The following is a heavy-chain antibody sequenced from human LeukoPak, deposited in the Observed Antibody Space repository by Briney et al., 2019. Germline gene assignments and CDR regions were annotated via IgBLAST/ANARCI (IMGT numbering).Heavy chain of an antibody. Sequence: GGSLRLSCAASGFTFSDYYMSWIRQAPGTGREGVSYISSSGSTIYYADSLKGRFTIPRDNAKNSVYLQMNSLIAEDTTVYYFSRARGYGEDPSWCDSGGQGPQVPVSA. CDR2: ISSSGSTI. V-gene: IGHV3-11*04. CDR3: SRARGYGEDPSWCDS. J-gene: IGHJ5*01. CDR1: GFTFSDYY. D-gene: IGHD4/OR15-4a*01.